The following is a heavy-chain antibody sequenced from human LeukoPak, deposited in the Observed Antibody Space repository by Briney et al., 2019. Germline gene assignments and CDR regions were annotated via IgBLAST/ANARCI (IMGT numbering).Heavy chain of an antibody. CDR1: GGSINTSNYC. V-gene: IGHV4-39*01. Sequence: SETLSLTCTVSGGSINTSNYCWGWIRQPPGKGLEWIGTVYYSGSTYYNPSLKSRVTISVDTSQNQFSLKLTSVTAADTAVYYCSRRPRIAVAGPPFDYWGQGTLVTVS. D-gene: IGHD6-19*01. CDR3: SRRPRIAVAGPPFDY. J-gene: IGHJ4*02. CDR2: VYYSGST.